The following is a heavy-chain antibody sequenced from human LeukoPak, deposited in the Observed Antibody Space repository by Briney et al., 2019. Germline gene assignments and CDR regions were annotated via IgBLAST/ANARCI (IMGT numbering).Heavy chain of an antibody. CDR1: GGSISSGGYY. Sequence: SETLSLTCTVSGGSISSGGYYWSWIHQHPGKGLEWIGYIYYSGSTYYNPSLKSRVTISVDTSKNQFSLKLSSVTAADTAVYYCARDPVDLRYYGMDVWGQGTTVTVSS. CDR2: IYYSGST. J-gene: IGHJ6*02. D-gene: IGHD2-2*01. CDR3: ARDPVDLRYYGMDV. V-gene: IGHV4-31*03.